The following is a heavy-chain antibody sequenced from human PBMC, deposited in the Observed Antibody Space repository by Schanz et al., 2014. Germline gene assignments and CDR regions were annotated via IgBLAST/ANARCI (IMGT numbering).Heavy chain of an antibody. Sequence: VQLLESGGGLFKPGGSLRLSCVASGFTVSSHYMSWVRQAPGKGLEWVSVIYSDGRTYYGDSVKGRFTISRDNSKNTLYLQMNSLRDEDTAMYYCAKRCSSTSCSHGAFDIWGQGTMVTVSS. V-gene: IGHV3-53*01. CDR2: IYSDGRT. CDR3: AKRCSSTSCSHGAFDI. J-gene: IGHJ3*02. CDR1: GFTVSSHY. D-gene: IGHD2-2*01.